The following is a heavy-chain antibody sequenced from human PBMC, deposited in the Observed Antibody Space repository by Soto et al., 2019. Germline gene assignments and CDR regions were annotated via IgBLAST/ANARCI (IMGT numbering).Heavy chain of an antibody. V-gene: IGHV1-3*01. CDR1: GRTFSSYA. D-gene: IGHD3-22*01. J-gene: IGHJ4*02. CDR2: XXPXXGXX. Sequence: GASVKVSSKASGRTFSSYAISLVRQAPGRGLEWXGGXXPXXGXXXXXQXXXGRVIIERDTSVSKAYRELNSLRSEDTPVYYCARGGYFDSSNYLAYWGLGTLVTVSS. CDR3: ARGGYFDSSNYLAY.